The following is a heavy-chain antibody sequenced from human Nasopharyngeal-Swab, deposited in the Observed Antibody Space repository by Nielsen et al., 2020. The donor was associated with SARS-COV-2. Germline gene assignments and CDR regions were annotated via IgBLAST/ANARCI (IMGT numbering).Heavy chain of an antibody. CDR1: GFTFSSYS. CDR2: ISSSSSYI. V-gene: IGHV3-21*01. D-gene: IGHD3-3*01. Sequence: GGSLRLSCAASGFTFSSYSMNWVRQAPGKGLEWVSSISSSSSYIYYVDSVKGRFTISRDNAKNSLYLQMNSLRAEDTAVYYCARDLRITIFGVAPYYYGMDVWGQGTTVTVSS. CDR3: ARDLRITIFGVAPYYYGMDV. J-gene: IGHJ6*02.